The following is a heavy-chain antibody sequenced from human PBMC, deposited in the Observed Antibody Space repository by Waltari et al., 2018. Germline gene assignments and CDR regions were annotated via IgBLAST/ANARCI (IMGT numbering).Heavy chain of an antibody. CDR3: VKGDLSSAYAAGAAFDV. V-gene: IGHV3-23*01. D-gene: IGHD3-22*01. J-gene: IGHJ3*01. CDR2: LTGSGRST. CDR1: EFTFSNYA. Sequence: EVSLLESGGGLVQPGGSLRLSCVASEFTFSNYAMSWVRQAPGKGRGGVSGLTGSGRSTYYADSVKGRFTISRDNSQNTLFLQMSSLRTDDTAVYYCVKGDLSSAYAAGAAFDVWGQGTMVTVSS.